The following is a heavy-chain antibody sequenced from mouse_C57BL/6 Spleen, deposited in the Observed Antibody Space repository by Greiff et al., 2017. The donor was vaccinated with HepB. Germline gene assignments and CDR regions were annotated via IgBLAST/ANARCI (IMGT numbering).Heavy chain of an antibody. CDR2: INPNYGTT. Sequence: EVQLQESGPELVKPGASVKISCKASGYSFTDYNMHWVKQSNGKSLEWIGVINPNYGTTSYNQKFKGKATLTVDQSSSTAYMQLNSLTSEDSAVYYCARERLAGTTTGLDWWGQGTTLTVSS. V-gene: IGHV1-39*01. CDR1: GYSFTDYN. J-gene: IGHJ2*01. CDR3: ARERLAGTTTGLDW. D-gene: IGHD2-14*01.